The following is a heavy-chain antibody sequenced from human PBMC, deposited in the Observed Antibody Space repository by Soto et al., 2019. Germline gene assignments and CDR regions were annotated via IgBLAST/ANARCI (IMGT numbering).Heavy chain of an antibody. CDR2: IYPGDSDT. CDR3: ARGALDSPQPSSYYGRDV. D-gene: IGHD2-2*01. J-gene: IGHJ6*04. CDR1: GYSFTSYW. V-gene: IGHV5-51*01. Sequence: GESLKISCKGSGYSFTSYWIGWVRQMPGKGLEWMGIIYPGDSDTRYSPSFQGQVTISADKSISTAYLQWSSLKASDTAMYYCARGALDSPQPSSYYGRDVWGKGTTVPVPP.